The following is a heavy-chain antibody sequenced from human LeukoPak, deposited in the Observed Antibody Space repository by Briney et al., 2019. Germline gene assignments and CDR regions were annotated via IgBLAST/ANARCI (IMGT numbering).Heavy chain of an antibody. CDR3: ASSSDYYYMDV. CDR1: GGSITHYY. J-gene: IGHJ6*03. Sequence: SETLSLTCTVSGGSITHYYWTWIRQPPGKTLEWIGYSYYSGSTKYNPSLKSRVTMSVDTSKNQFSLKLSSVTAADTAVYYCASSSDYYYMDVWGKGTTVTVSS. CDR2: SYYSGST. D-gene: IGHD3-22*01. V-gene: IGHV4-59*12.